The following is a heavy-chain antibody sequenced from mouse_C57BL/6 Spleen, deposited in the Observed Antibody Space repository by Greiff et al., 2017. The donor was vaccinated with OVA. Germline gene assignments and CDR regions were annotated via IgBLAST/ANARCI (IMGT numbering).Heavy chain of an antibody. CDR3: ARGGSARDWYFDV. CDR1: GYTFTSYW. J-gene: IGHJ1*03. Sequence: QVQLQQPGAELVKPGASVKLSCKASGYTFTSYWMHWVKQRPGQGLEWIGMIHPNSGSTNYNEKFKSKATLTVDKSSSTAYMQLSSLTSEDSAVYDCARGGSARDWYFDVWGTGTTVTVSS. CDR2: IHPNSGST. V-gene: IGHV1-64*01.